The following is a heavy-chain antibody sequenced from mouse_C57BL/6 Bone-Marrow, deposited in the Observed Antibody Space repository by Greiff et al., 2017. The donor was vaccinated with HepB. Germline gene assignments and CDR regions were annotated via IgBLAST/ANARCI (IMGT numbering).Heavy chain of an antibody. J-gene: IGHJ2*01. CDR3: ARRKAYYSNYGYFDY. V-gene: IGHV5-4*03. CDR2: ISDGGSYT. Sequence: EVMLVESGGGLVKPGGSLKLSCAASGFTFSSYAMSWVRQTPEKRLEWVATISDGGSYTYYPDNVKGRFTISRDNAKNNLYLQMSHLKSEDTAMYYCARRKAYYSNYGYFDYWGQGTTLTVSS. CDR1: GFTFSSYA. D-gene: IGHD2-5*01.